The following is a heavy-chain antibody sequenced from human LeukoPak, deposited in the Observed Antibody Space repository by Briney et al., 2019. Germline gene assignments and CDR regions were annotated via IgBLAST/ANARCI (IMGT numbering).Heavy chain of an antibody. CDR1: GGSISSYY. J-gene: IGHJ4*02. CDR3: ARAPYGSGSYYIPPPFDY. D-gene: IGHD3-10*01. V-gene: IGHV4-4*07. CDR2: IYTSGST. Sequence: PSETLSLTCTFSGGSISSYYWSWIRQPAGKGLEWIGRIYTSGSTNYNPSLKSRVTMSVDTSKNQFSLKLSSVTAADTAVYYCARAPYGSGSYYIPPPFDYWGQGTLVTVSS.